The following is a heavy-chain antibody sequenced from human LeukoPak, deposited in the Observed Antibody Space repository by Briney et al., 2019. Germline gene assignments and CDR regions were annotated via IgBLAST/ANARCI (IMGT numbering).Heavy chain of an antibody. CDR1: GFTFSSYG. CDR3: AKDPGGSSGYPDAFDI. CDR2: ISYDGSNK. Sequence: GGSLRLSCTASGFTFSSYGMHWVRQAPGKGLEWVAVISYDGSNKYYADSVKGRFTISRDNSKNTLYLQMNSLRAEDTAVYYCAKDPGGSSGYPDAFDIWGQGTMVTVSS. J-gene: IGHJ3*02. D-gene: IGHD3-22*01. V-gene: IGHV3-30*18.